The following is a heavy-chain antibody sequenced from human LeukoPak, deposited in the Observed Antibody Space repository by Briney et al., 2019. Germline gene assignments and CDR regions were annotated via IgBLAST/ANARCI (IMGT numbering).Heavy chain of an antibody. D-gene: IGHD6-13*01. CDR3: ARGRRGSSWYFAFDI. Sequence: PGGSLRLSCAASGFTVNSNYLSWVRRAPGKGLEWVSVIYSGGSTYYADSVKGRFTISRDNSKNTLYLQMNSLRAEDTAVYHCARGRRGSSWYFAFDIWAKGQWSPSLQ. CDR1: GFTVNSNY. J-gene: IGHJ3*02. CDR2: IYSGGST. V-gene: IGHV3-66*02.